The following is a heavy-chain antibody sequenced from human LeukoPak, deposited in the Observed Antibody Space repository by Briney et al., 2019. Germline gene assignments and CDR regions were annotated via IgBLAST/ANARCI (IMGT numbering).Heavy chain of an antibody. CDR3: ARGSLAAAAFDP. V-gene: IGHV1-24*01. CDR1: GYTLTELS. J-gene: IGHJ5*02. D-gene: IGHD6-13*01. Sequence: ASVKVSCKVSGYTLTELSMHWVRQAPGKGLEWMGGFDPEDGETIYAQKFQGRVTMTEDTSTDTAYMELSSLRSEDTAVYYCARGSLAAAAFDPWGQGTLVTVSS. CDR2: FDPEDGET.